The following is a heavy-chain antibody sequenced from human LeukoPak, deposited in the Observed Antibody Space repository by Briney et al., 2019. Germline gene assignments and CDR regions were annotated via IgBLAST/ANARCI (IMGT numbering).Heavy chain of an antibody. V-gene: IGHV4-59*08. CDR1: GGSISSYY. D-gene: IGHD5-18*01. Sequence: SETLSLTCTVSGGSISSYYWSWIRQPPGKGLEWIGYIYYSGSTNYNPSLKSRVTISVDTFENQFSLKLSSVTAADTAVYYCAGLAGYSYGLFDPWGQGTLVTVSS. J-gene: IGHJ5*02. CDR2: IYYSGST. CDR3: AGLAGYSYGLFDP.